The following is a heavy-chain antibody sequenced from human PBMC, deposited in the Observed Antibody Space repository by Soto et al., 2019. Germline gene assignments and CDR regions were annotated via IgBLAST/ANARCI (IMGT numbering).Heavy chain of an antibody. D-gene: IGHD6-13*01. V-gene: IGHV2-5*02. J-gene: IGHJ4*02. Sequence: SGPTLVNPTQNLTLTCTCSGFSLSSSGVGVGWIRQPPGKALEWLALIYWDDDRRYSPSLKSRLTITKDTSKNQVVLTMTNMDPVDTGTYHCAHIYSSSWYDYWGQGALVTVSS. CDR1: GFSLSSSGVG. CDR2: IYWDDDR. CDR3: AHIYSSSWYDY.